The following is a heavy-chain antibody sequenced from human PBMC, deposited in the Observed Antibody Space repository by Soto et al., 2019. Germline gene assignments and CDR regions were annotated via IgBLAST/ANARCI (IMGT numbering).Heavy chain of an antibody. CDR2: ITYDVSNK. CDR1: GFTFSSYG. D-gene: IGHD3-10*01. Sequence: QVQLVESGGGVVQPGRSLRLSCAASGFTFSSYGMHWVRQAPGKGLEWVALITYDVSNKYYADSVKGRFTISRDNSKNTLYLQSNSLSAEDTAVYYCAKDRSWSFGYWGQGILVTVSS. J-gene: IGHJ4*02. CDR3: AKDRSWSFGY. V-gene: IGHV3-30*18.